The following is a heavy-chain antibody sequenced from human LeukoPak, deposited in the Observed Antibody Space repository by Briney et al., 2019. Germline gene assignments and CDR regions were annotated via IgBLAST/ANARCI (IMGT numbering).Heavy chain of an antibody. CDR1: GFTFSSYS. Sequence: GGSLRLSCAASGFTFSSYSMNWVRQAPGKGLEWVSSISSSSSYIYYADSVKGRFTISRDNAKNSLYLQMNSLRAEDTAVYYCAKDQGWLFGYFDYWGQGILVTVSS. J-gene: IGHJ4*02. CDR3: AKDQGWLFGYFDY. CDR2: ISSSSSYI. V-gene: IGHV3-21*01. D-gene: IGHD3-22*01.